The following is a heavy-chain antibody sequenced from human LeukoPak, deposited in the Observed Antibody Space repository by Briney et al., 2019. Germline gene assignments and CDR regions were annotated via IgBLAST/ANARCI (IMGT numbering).Heavy chain of an antibody. CDR2: INHSGRA. Sequence: SETLSLTCDVHGGSFRGYSWNWIRQPPGKGLEWIGEINHSGRAKYNPSLKSRVTISVETSNNAFSLKVSSVTAADTAVYYCAAELDGYKTFDQWGQGTLVTVSS. J-gene: IGHJ4*02. CDR1: GGSFRGYS. D-gene: IGHD5-24*01. CDR3: AAELDGYKTFDQ. V-gene: IGHV4-34*01.